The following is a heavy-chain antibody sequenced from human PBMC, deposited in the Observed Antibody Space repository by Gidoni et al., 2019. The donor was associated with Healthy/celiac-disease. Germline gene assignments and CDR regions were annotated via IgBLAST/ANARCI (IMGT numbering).Heavy chain of an antibody. CDR1: GGSFSGYY. D-gene: IGHD6-13*01. Sequence: QVQLQQWGAGLLKPSEALSLPCAVYGGSFSGYYWSWIRQPPGQGLEWIGESNHRGSTNYTPSLKSRVIISVDTSQKHFSLNLTAVTAADTAVYYCARAKGYSSSWYSRGWFDPWGQGILVTVSS. CDR3: ARAKGYSSSWYSRGWFDP. V-gene: IGHV4-34*01. CDR2: SNHRGST. J-gene: IGHJ5*02.